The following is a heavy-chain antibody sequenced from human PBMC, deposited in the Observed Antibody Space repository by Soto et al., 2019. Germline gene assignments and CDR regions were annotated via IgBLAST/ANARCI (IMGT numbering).Heavy chain of an antibody. CDR3: ATFDAGFGGRGQ. D-gene: IGHD2-15*01. Sequence: QVQLQESGPGLVKPSETLFLTCTVPGDSVTSGGHHWSWIRQPPGKGMEWVGQFQYGGSSNYNPSFVSLLTISFDPTKQRLSFKLPSVTAAETAVYYCATFDAGFGGRGQWGQGPRVTVSS. CDR1: GDSVTSGGHH. CDR2: FQYGGSS. V-gene: IGHV4-61*03. J-gene: IGHJ4*02.